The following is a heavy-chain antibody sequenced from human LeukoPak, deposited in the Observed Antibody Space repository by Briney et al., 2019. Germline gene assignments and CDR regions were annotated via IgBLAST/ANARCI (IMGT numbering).Heavy chain of an antibody. J-gene: IGHJ1*01. CDR3: AGDYYGSIDL. Sequence: GGSLRLSCVASGFTFGKYWMHWVRQAPGKELVCISRINNDGSTVYADSVAGRFTISRDNARDTLYLQMNSLRVEDTAVYYCAGDYYGSIDLWGQGTLVTVSS. D-gene: IGHD3-10*01. CDR2: INNDGST. CDR1: GFTFGKYW. V-gene: IGHV3-74*01.